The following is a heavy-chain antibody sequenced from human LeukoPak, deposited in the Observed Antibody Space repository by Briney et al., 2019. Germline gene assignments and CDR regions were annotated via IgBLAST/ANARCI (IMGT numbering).Heavy chain of an antibody. J-gene: IGHJ4*02. V-gene: IGHV4-59*08. Sequence: SETLSLTCTVSGGSISSYYWSWIRQPPGKGLEWIGYIYYSGSTNYNPSLKSRVTISVDTSKNQFSLKLSSVTAAGTAVYYCARQRSSSWYSNYFDYWGQGTLVTVSS. CDR2: IYYSGST. CDR1: GGSISSYY. D-gene: IGHD6-13*01. CDR3: ARQRSSSWYSNYFDY.